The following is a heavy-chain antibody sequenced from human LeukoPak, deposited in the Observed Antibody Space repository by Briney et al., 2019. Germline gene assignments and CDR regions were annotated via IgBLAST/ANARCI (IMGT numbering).Heavy chain of an antibody. CDR3: ARERYNYGPGEVDY. CDR1: GFTLSTYG. V-gene: IGHV3-30*03. D-gene: IGHD3-10*01. Sequence: PGGSLRLSCAASGFTLSTYGMHWVRQAPGKGLEWVTFISYEGTIKRYADSVKGRFTISRDNSKNTLYLQMSSLRVDDTALYYCARERYNYGPGEVDYWGQGTLVTVSS. J-gene: IGHJ4*02. CDR2: ISYEGTIK.